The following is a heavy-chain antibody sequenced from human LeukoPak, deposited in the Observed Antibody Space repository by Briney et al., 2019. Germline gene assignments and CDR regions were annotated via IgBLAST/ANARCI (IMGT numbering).Heavy chain of an antibody. J-gene: IGHJ6*02. CDR1: GGSISSGGYS. CDR2: IYHSGST. V-gene: IGHV4-30-2*01. CDR3: ARDLASSRHRYYYYGMDV. Sequence: PSQTLSLTCAVSGGSISSGGYSWSWIRQPPGQGLEWIGYIYHSGSTYYNPSLKSRVTISVDTSKNQFSLKLSSVTAADTAVYYCARDLASSRHRYYYYGMDVWGQGTTVTVSS.